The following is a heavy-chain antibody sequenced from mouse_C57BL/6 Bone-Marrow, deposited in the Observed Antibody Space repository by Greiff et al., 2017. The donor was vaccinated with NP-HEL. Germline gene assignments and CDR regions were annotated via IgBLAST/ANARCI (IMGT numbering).Heavy chain of an antibody. V-gene: IGHV5-15*01. D-gene: IGHD1-1*01. CDR1: GFTFSDYG. CDR2: ISNLAYRI. CDR3: ARQGYYYGSSYEEYFDV. J-gene: IGHJ1*03. Sequence: EVKLVESGGGLVQPGGSLKLSCAASGFTFSDYGMAWVRPAQRKGPEWVAFISNLAYRIYYADTMTGRFTISRENAKNTLYLEMSSLRSEDTAMYYCARQGYYYGSSYEEYFDVWGTGTTVTVSS.